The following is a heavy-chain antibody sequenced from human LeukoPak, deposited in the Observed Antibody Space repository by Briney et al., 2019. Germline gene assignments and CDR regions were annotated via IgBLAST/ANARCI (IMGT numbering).Heavy chain of an antibody. V-gene: IGHV4-4*07. CDR2: IYTSGST. CDR3: ARDPSKYFHYGMDV. D-gene: IGHD3-10*01. J-gene: IGHJ6*02. Sequence: PSETLSLTCTVSGGSISSYYWSWIRQPAGKGLEWIGRIYTSGSTNYNPSLKSRVTMSVDTSKNQFSLKLSSVTAADTAVYYCARDPSKYFHYGMDVWGQGTTATVSS. CDR1: GGSISSYY.